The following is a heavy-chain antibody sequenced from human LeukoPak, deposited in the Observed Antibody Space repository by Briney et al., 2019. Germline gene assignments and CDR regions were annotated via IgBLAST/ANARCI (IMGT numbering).Heavy chain of an antibody. CDR1: GFTVSSNY. V-gene: IGHV3-53*01. J-gene: IGHJ4*02. D-gene: IGHD6-19*01. CDR2: LYSGGAT. Sequence: GGSLRLSCAASGFTVSSNYMSWVRQPAGKGLEWVSVLYSGGATFYADSVKGRFTISRDTSKDTLYLQMNDLRADDTAVYYCTKLKGWYGEGFFDYWGQGTLVTVSS. CDR3: TKLKGWYGEGFFDY.